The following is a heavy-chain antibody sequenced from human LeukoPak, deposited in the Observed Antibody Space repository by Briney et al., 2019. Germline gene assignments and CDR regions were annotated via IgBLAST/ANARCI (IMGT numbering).Heavy chain of an antibody. J-gene: IGHJ4*02. Sequence: GGSLRLSCAASGFTVNSNYMSWVRQAPGKGLEWVSVIYTGGTTDYADSVKGRFTISRDNSKNTLFLQMNSLRAEDTAVYYCARLPKTTYFDYWGQGTLVIVSS. CDR3: ARLPKTTYFDY. CDR1: GFTVNSNY. CDR2: IYTGGTT. D-gene: IGHD4-11*01. V-gene: IGHV3-53*01.